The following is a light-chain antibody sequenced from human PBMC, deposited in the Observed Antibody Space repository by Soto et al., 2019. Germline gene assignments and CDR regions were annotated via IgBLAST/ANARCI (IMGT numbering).Light chain of an antibody. Sequence: QSALTQPASVSGSPGQSITISCTGTSSDVGSYNLVSWYQQHPGKAPKLMIYEVSKRPSGVSNRFSGSKSGNTASLTISGLQGGDGAVYYCCSYAGCSIWGFGGGTKLT. V-gene: IGLV2-23*02. CDR2: EVS. CDR1: SSDVGSYNL. J-gene: IGLJ3*02. CDR3: CSYAGCSIWG.